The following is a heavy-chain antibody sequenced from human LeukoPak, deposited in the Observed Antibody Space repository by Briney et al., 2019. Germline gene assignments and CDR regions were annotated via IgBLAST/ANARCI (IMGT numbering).Heavy chain of an antibody. CDR2: IYYSGST. Sequence: TSETLSLTCTVSGGSISSSSYYWGWIRQPPGKGLEWIGSIYYSGSTYYNPSLKSRVTISVDTSKNQFSLKLSSVTAADTAVYYCAITTVTTGVEFDYWGQGTLVTVSS. D-gene: IGHD4-17*01. CDR3: AITTVTTGVEFDY. V-gene: IGHV4-39*01. CDR1: GGSISSSSYY. J-gene: IGHJ4*02.